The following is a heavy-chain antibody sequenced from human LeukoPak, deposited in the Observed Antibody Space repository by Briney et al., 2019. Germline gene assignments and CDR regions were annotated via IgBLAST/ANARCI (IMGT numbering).Heavy chain of an antibody. J-gene: IGHJ5*02. CDR2: IYYSGST. CDR1: GGSISSYY. V-gene: IGHV4-59*01. Sequence: SETLSLTCTVSGGSISSYYWSWIRQPPGKGLESIGDIYYSGSTNYNPSLKSRVTISVDTSKNQFSLKLSSVTAADTAVYYCARGYLYNWFDPWGQGTLVTVSS. CDR3: ARGYLYNWFDP. D-gene: IGHD1-26*01.